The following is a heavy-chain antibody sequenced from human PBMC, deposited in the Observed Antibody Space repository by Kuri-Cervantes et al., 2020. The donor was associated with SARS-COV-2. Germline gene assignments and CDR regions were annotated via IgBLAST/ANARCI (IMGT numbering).Heavy chain of an antibody. CDR2: ISYDGSNK. V-gene: IGHV3-30*03. CDR1: GFTFSSYG. CDR3: ARIDYSISIDY. D-gene: IGHD4-11*01. J-gene: IGHJ4*02. Sequence: GESLKISCAASGFTFSSYGMHWVRQAPGKGLEWVAVISYDGSNKYYADSVKGRSTISRDNSKNTLYLQMNSLRAEDTAVYYCARIDYSISIDYWGQGTLVTVSS.